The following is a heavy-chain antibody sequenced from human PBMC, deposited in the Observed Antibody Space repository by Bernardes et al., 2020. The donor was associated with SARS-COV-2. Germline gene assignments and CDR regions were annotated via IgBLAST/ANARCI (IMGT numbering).Heavy chain of an antibody. CDR3: WRDRLWSVEADDY. CDR1: GDSVSSASYY. Sequence: SETLSLTCAVSGDSVSSASYYWGWIRQPPGKGLEWIGNIFYDGSTYYSPSLQSRVTISVEMSKNQFSLKLSSVTAADTAVYYCWRDRLWSVEADDYWGQGTLVTVSS. CDR2: IFYDGST. V-gene: IGHV4-39*02. J-gene: IGHJ4*02. D-gene: IGHD3-10*01.